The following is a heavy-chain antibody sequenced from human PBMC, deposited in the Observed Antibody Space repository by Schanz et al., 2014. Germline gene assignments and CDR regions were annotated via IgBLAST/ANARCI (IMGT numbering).Heavy chain of an antibody. V-gene: IGHV3-23*01. D-gene: IGHD1-1*01. CDR1: GFAFSSYG. Sequence: EVQLLESGGGLVQPGGSLRLSCLASGFAFSSYGMNWLRQAPGKGLEWVSAISGSGGSTYYADSVKGRFTISRDNSKTTVYLQMNSLRAEDTALYYCARDRRNADLDYWGQGTLVTVSS. J-gene: IGHJ4*02. CDR2: ISGSGGST. CDR3: ARDRRNADLDY.